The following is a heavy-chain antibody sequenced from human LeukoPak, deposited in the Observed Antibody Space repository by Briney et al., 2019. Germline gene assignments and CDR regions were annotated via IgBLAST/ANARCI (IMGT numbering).Heavy chain of an antibody. V-gene: IGHV4-34*01. Sequence: TSETLSLTCAVYGGSFSGFYWIWIRQTSGKGLVWIGEINHSGSTNYNPSLKSRVTISVDTSKNQFSLNLRSMTAADAGMYYCAREDIAGRVTTILPYWGQGTPVTVSS. CDR2: INHSGST. J-gene: IGHJ4*02. CDR3: AREDIAGRVTTILPY. D-gene: IGHD5-12*01. CDR1: GGSFSGFY.